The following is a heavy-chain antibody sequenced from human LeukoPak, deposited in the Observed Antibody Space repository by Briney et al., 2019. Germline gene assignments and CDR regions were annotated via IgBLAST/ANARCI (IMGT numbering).Heavy chain of an antibody. J-gene: IGHJ4*02. D-gene: IGHD6-19*01. CDR1: GFTFSSYS. Sequence: GGSLRPSCAASGFTFSSYSMNWVRQAPGKGLEWDSSISSSSSYIYYADSVKGRFTISRDNVKNSLYLQMNSLRAEDTAVYYCVRGEHSSDWLFDYWGQGTLVTVSS. CDR2: ISSSSSYI. V-gene: IGHV3-21*01. CDR3: VRGEHSSDWLFDY.